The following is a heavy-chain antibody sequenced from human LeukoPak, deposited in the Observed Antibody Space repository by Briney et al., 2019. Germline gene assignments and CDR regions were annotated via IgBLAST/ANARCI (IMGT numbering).Heavy chain of an antibody. CDR1: GYTFTSYG. D-gene: IGHD1-26*01. V-gene: IGHV1-18*01. CDR3: ARERRVGATVYYFDY. Sequence: ASVKVSCKASGYTFTSYGISWVRQAPGQGLEWMGWISAYNGNTNYAQKLQGRVTMTTDTSTSTAYVELRSLRSDDTAVYYCARERRVGATVYYFDYWGQGTLVTVSS. CDR2: ISAYNGNT. J-gene: IGHJ4*02.